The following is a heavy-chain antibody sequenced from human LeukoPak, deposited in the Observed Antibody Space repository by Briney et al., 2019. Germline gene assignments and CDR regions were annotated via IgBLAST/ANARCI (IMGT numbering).Heavy chain of an antibody. V-gene: IGHV1-2*02. CDR3: TMGDSSGYYLMVPQMGDIHAFDI. CDR1: GYTFTGYY. CDR2: INPNSGGT. J-gene: IGHJ3*02. D-gene: IGHD3-22*01. Sequence: EASVKVSCKASGYTFTGYYMHWVRQAPGQGLEWMGWINPNSGGTNYAQKFQGRVTMTRDTSISTAYMELSRLRSDDTAVYYCTMGDSSGYYLMVPQMGDIHAFDIWGQGTMVTVSS.